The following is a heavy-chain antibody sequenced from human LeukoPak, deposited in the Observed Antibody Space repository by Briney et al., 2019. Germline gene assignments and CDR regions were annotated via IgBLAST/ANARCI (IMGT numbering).Heavy chain of an antibody. Sequence: PSETLSLTCAVSGGSVTSTNWWTWVRQPPGKGLEWIGEVHLDGRTNYNPSLTGRLTLSVDLYENHISLKLTSVTAADTAVYYCAREGGFYRLLDYLGQGTLVTVSS. CDR3: AREGGFYRLLDY. J-gene: IGHJ4*02. V-gene: IGHV4-4*02. CDR1: GGSVTSTNW. CDR2: VHLDGRT. D-gene: IGHD3-3*01.